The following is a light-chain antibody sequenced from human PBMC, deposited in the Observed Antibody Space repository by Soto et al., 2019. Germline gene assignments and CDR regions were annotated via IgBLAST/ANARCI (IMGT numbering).Light chain of an antibody. CDR2: STN. CDR1: SASVLTSYY. Sequence: QTVVSQEPSFSVSPGETVTLTCGLTSASVLTSYYPSWYQQTPGQAPRTLIYSTNIRSSGVPDRFSGSILGNKAALTITGAQADDESDYYCALYVGSGTVAFGRGTKLTVL. CDR3: ALYVGSGTVA. V-gene: IGLV8-61*01. J-gene: IGLJ2*01.